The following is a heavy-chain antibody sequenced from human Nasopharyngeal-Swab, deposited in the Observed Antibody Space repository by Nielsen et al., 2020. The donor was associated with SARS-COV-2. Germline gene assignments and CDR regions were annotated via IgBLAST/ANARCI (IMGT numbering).Heavy chain of an antibody. CDR1: GGSLSGYY. Sequence: SETLSLTCAMYGGSLSGYYWSWIRQPPGKGLEWIGEINHSGSTDYNPSHKSRVTISLDTSKNQFSLKLRPVTAADTAVYYCAEKGYTSSWYFYWGQGTLVTVSS. J-gene: IGHJ4*02. CDR2: INHSGST. CDR3: AEKGYTSSWYFY. D-gene: IGHD6-13*01. V-gene: IGHV4-34*01.